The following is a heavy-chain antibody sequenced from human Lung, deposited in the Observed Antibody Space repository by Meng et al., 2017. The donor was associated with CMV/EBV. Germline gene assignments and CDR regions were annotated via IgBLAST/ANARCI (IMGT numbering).Heavy chain of an antibody. CDR3: ASFPPPGKQWLVTDY. CDR1: GGSTSSSNW. CDR2: IYHSGST. V-gene: IGHV4-4*02. D-gene: IGHD6-19*01. Sequence: VQLQESGHGLVKPWGTLSLTCAVSGGSTSSSNWWSWVRQPPGKGLEWIGEIYHSGSTNYNPSLKSRVTISVDKSKNQFSLKLSSVTAADTAVYYCASFPPPGKQWLVTDYWGQGTLVTVSS. J-gene: IGHJ4*02.